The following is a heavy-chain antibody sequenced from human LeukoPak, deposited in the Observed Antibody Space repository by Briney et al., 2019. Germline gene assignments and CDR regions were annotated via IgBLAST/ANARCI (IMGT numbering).Heavy chain of an antibody. Sequence: SETLSLTCTVSGASISTYYWSWIRQPPGKGLEWIGYVYNSGNTYYNPSLNSRASISEDTSKNQLSLKVNSVTAADTAVYYCARHICVTGSCPDNFDYWGQGTLVTVSS. V-gene: IGHV4-59*08. D-gene: IGHD2-15*01. CDR2: VYNSGNT. CDR1: GASISTYY. CDR3: ARHICVTGSCPDNFDY. J-gene: IGHJ4*02.